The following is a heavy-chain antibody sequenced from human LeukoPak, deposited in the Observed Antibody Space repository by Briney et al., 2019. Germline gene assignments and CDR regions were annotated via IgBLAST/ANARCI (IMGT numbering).Heavy chain of an antibody. CDR3: ARGVGWNYGDDAFDI. J-gene: IGHJ3*02. V-gene: IGHV3-21*01. D-gene: IGHD4-17*01. Sequence: GGSLRLSCAASGFTFSSYSMNWVRQAPGKGLEWVSSISSSSSYIYYADLVKGRFTISRDNAKNSLYLQMNSLRAEGTAVYYCARGVGWNYGDDAFDIWGQGTMVTVSS. CDR1: GFTFSSYS. CDR2: ISSSSSYI.